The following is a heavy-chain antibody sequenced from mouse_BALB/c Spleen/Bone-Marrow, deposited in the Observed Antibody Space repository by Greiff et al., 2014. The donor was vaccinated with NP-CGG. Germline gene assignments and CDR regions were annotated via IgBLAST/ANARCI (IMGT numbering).Heavy chain of an antibody. CDR3: TRQGFAC. J-gene: IGHJ3*01. Sequence: QVQLQQPGPELLKPGASVKISCKATGYTFSSYWIEWVKQRPGHGLEWIGEILPGSGNTHYNEKFKGKATFTADTSSNTAYMQLSSVTSEDTAVYYCTRQGFACWGQGTLVTVSA. CDR2: ILPGSGNT. V-gene: IGHV1-9*01. CDR1: GYTFSSYW.